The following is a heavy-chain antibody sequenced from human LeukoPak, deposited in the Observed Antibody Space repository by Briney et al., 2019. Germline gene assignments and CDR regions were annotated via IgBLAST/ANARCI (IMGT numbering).Heavy chain of an antibody. D-gene: IGHD3-10*01. CDR3: ARWGLLWFGELFDYYYYYYMDV. J-gene: IGHJ6*03. V-gene: IGHV1-2*02. Sequence: ASVKVSCKASGYTFTGYYMHWARQAPGQGLEWMGWINPNSGGTNYAQKFQGRVTMTRDTSISTAYMELSRLRSDDTAVYYCARWGLLWFGELFDYYYYYYMDVWGKGTTVTVSS. CDR1: GYTFTGYY. CDR2: INPNSGGT.